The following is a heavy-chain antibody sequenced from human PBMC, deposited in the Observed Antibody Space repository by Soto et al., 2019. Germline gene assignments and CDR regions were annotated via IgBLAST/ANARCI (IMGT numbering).Heavy chain of an antibody. J-gene: IGHJ4*02. CDR3: AKDPNGDYVGAFDS. CDR1: GFSFSNYA. V-gene: IGHV3-23*01. D-gene: IGHD4-17*01. CDR2: IGGDTSYT. Sequence: EVQLLESGGGLVQPGGSLRLSCTASGFSFSNYAVTWVRQAPGKGLEWVSSIGGDTSYTYYADSVKGRFTISRDKSKNTVFLQMNRLRADDTAVYHCAKDPNGDYVGAFDSWGQGTLVTVSS.